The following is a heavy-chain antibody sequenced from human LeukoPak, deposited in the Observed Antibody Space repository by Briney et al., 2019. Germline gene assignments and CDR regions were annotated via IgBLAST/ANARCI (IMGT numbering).Heavy chain of an antibody. CDR1: GGSISSSSYY. J-gene: IGHJ6*02. CDR3: ARDIYLIVGATRDYGMDV. D-gene: IGHD1-26*01. CDR2: IYYSGST. V-gene: IGHV4-39*07. Sequence: PSETLSLTCTVSGGSISSSSYYWGWIRQPPGKGLEWIGSIYYSGSTYYNPSLKSRVTISVDTSKNQFSLKLSSVTAADTAVYYCARDIYLIVGATRDYGMDVWGQGTTVTVSS.